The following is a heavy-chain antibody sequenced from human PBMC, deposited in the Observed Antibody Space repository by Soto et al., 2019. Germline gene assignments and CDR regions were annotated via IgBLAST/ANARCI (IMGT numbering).Heavy chain of an antibody. Sequence: SETLSLTCTVSGGSISSGGYYWSWIRQPPGKGLEWIGYIYYSGSTNYNPSLKSRVTISVDTSKNQFSLKLSSVTAADTAVYYCARGGWRHTDYWGQGTLVTVSS. CDR1: GGSISSGGYY. V-gene: IGHV4-61*08. D-gene: IGHD3-3*01. CDR2: IYYSGST. J-gene: IGHJ4*02. CDR3: ARGGWRHTDY.